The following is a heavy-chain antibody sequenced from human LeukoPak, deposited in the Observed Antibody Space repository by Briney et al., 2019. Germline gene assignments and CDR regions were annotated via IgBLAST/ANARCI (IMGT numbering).Heavy chain of an antibody. V-gene: IGHV6-1*01. D-gene: IGHD5-24*01. CDR3: ARLVVNRWLDT. Sequence: SQSLPLTCAISGDSVSSLSATWNWFRQSPSSGLEWLGRTYYRSKWYNDYAVSVKSQINISPDTSKNQFSLQLHSGAPQDTAVYYCARLVVNRWLDTCGEGTLGIVSS. J-gene: IGHJ5*02. CDR2: TYYRSKWYN. CDR1: GDSVSSLSAT.